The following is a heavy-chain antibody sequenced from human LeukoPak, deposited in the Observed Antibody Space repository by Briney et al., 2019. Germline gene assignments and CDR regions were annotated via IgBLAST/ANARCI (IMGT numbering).Heavy chain of an antibody. V-gene: IGHV4-61*01. Sequence: PSETPSLTCTVSGGSVSSGSYYWSWIRQPPGKGLEWIGYIYYSGSTNYNPFLKSRVTISVDTSKNQFSLKLSSVTAADTAVYYCARGYYDSSGPFGYWGQGTLVTVSS. CDR1: GGSVSSGSYY. CDR3: ARGYYDSSGPFGY. J-gene: IGHJ4*02. CDR2: IYYSGST. D-gene: IGHD3-22*01.